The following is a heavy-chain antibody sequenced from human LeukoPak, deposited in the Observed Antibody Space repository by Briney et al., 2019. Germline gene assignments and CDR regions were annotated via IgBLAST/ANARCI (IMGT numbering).Heavy chain of an antibody. J-gene: IGHJ5*02. D-gene: IGHD5-18*01. CDR2: TYYSGST. V-gene: IGHV4-39*01. CDR3: ARQAEWGPRNSQYSYEDWFDP. CDR1: GGSISSSSYY. Sequence: SETLSLTCTVSGGSISSSSYYWGWIRQPPGKGLEWTGSTYYSGSTYYNPSLKSRVTISVDTSKNQFSLKLSSVTAADTAVYYCARQAEWGPRNSQYSYEDWFDPWGQGTLVTVSS.